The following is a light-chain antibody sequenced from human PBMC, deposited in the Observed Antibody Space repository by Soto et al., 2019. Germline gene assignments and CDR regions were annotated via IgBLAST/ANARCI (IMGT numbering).Light chain of an antibody. J-gene: IGKJ2*01. CDR2: GAS. V-gene: IGKV3D-20*02. CDR3: QQRSNWLYT. CDR1: QSVTSSH. Sequence: EIVLTQTPGTLSLSPGERATLSCRASQSVTSSHLAWYQQKPGQAPRLLIYGASTRATGIPDRFSGSGSDTDFSLTIRRLDPEDFAVYYCQQRSNWLYTFGQGTKLEIK.